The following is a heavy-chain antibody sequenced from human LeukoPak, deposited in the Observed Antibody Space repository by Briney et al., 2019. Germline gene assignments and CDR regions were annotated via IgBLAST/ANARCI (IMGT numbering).Heavy chain of an antibody. CDR1: GFTLSSYE. J-gene: IGHJ4*02. D-gene: IGHD3-22*01. Sequence: PGGSLRLSCTASGFTLSSYEMSWIRQAPGKGLEWVSSIDYSGGDIHYADSVKGRFTISRDNAKNSLYLQMNSLRAEDTAVYYCAKDHIREYYYDSSGYDGGDYWGQGTLVTVSS. V-gene: IGHV3-48*03. CDR2: IDYSGGDI. CDR3: AKDHIREYYYDSSGYDGGDY.